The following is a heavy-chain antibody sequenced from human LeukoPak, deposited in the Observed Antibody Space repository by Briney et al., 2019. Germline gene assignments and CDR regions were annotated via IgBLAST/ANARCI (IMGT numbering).Heavy chain of an antibody. J-gene: IGHJ3*02. CDR2: IYYSGST. D-gene: IGHD2-2*01. Sequence: SETLSLTCTVSGGSISSSSYYWAWIRQPPGKGLEWIGNIYYSGSTYYNPSLKSRVTISVDTSKNQFSLKLSSVTAADTAVYYCARWDKYCSSTSCYAFDIWGQGTMVTVSS. CDR1: GGSISSSSYY. V-gene: IGHV4-39*07. CDR3: ARWDKYCSSTSCYAFDI.